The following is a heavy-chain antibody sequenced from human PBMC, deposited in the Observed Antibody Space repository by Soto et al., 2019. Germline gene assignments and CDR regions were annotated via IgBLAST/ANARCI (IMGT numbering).Heavy chain of an antibody. J-gene: IGHJ4*02. CDR2: ISAYNGNT. V-gene: IGHV1-18*01. CDR3: AREDLEAGTIVVVPAAPYFDY. Sequence: GASVKVSCKASGYTFTSYGISWVRQAPGQGLEWMGWISAYNGNTNYAQKLQGRVTMTTDTSTSTAYMELRSLRSDDTAAYYCAREDLEAGTIVVVPAAPYFDYWGQGTLVTAPQ. D-gene: IGHD2-2*01. CDR1: GYTFTSYG.